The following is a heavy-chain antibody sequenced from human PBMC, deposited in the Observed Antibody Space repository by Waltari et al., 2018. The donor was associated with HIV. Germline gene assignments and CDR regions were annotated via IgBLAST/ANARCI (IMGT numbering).Heavy chain of an antibody. D-gene: IGHD1-1*01. J-gene: IGHJ5*02. CDR3: ASLEGKTKPLFDP. V-gene: IGHV4-39*01. Sequence: QLQLQESGPGLVKPSETLSLPCTVSGGSISSSSYYWGWIRQPPGKGLEWIGSIYYSGSTYYNPSLKSRVTISVDTSKNQFSLKLSSVTAADTAVYYCASLEGKTKPLFDPWGQGTLVTVSS. CDR1: GGSISSSSYY. CDR2: IYYSGST.